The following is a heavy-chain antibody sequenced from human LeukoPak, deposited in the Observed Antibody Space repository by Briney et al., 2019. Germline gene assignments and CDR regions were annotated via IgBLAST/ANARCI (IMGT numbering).Heavy chain of an antibody. V-gene: IGHV4-34*01. D-gene: IGHD3-22*01. Sequence: PSETLSLTCAVYGGSFSGYYWSWIRQPPGKGPEWIGEINHSGSTNYNPSLKSRVTISVDTSKNQFSLKLSSVTAADTAVYYCARSGYYYVMKGFDPWGQGTLVTVSS. CDR1: GGSFSGYY. J-gene: IGHJ5*02. CDR2: INHSGST. CDR3: ARSGYYYVMKGFDP.